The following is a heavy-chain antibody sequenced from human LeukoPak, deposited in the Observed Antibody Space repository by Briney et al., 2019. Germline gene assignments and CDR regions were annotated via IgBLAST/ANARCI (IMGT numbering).Heavy chain of an antibody. V-gene: IGHV3-21*01. CDR2: ISSSSSYI. Sequence: PGGSLRLSCAASGFTFSSYSMNWVRQAPGKGLEWVSSISSSSSYIYYADSVKGQFTISRDNAKNSLYLQMNSLRAEDTAVYYCARDRGLRYFDWLKPNPSRYYMDVRGKGTTVTVSS. J-gene: IGHJ6*03. D-gene: IGHD3-9*01. CDR3: ARDRGLRYFDWLKPNPSRYYMDV. CDR1: GFTFSSYS.